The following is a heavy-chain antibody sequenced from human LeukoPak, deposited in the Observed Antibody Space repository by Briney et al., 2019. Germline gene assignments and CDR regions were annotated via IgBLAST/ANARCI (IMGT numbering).Heavy chain of an antibody. CDR1: GFTFSNFA. D-gene: IGHD2/OR15-2a*01. V-gene: IGHV3-21*01. CDR3: ARDLDSTSPPY. CDR2: ISSHSSYI. J-gene: IGHJ4*02. Sequence: PGGPLNFSCEVPGFTFSNFAMNWVRQAPGKGLEWVSHISSHSSYIYYADSVKGRFTISRDNAKNSLYLQMNSLRAEDTAVYYCARDLDSTSPPYWGQGTLVTVSS.